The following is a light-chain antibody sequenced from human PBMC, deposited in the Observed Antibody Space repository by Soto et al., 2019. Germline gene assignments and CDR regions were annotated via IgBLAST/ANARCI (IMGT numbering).Light chain of an antibody. V-gene: IGKV3-15*01. CDR1: QTVDTN. J-gene: IGKJ1*01. Sequence: EVVMTQSPATLSVSPGERVTLSCRASQTVDTNLAWYQQKPGQAPRLLIYGASNRAIGIPGRFSGGGSGTEFTLTISSLQSEDFAVYYCQQYDSLWTFGQGTKVEIK. CDR3: QQYDSLWT. CDR2: GAS.